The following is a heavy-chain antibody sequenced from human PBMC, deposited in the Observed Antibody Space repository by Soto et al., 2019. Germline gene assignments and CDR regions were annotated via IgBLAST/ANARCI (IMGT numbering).Heavy chain of an antibody. V-gene: IGHV3-23*04. CDR1: GFSFSTCA. Sequence: EVHLVESGGGLVQAGGSLRLSCVASGFSFSTCAMGWVRQAPGKGLEWVSLISPNSAATYYTDSVKGRFTISRDNSKNTLYLQMNSLRAEDTAIYNCATQDFRGATGTTWGQGTLVTVSS. D-gene: IGHD1-1*01. CDR2: ISPNSAAT. CDR3: ATQDFRGATGTT. J-gene: IGHJ4*02.